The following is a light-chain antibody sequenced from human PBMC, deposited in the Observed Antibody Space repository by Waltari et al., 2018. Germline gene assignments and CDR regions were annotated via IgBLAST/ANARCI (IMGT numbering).Light chain of an antibody. Sequence: QSALTQPASVSGSPGQSITISCTGTSSDVGGYNYVSWYQQHPGKVPKLIIYEVSNRPSGVSNRFSGSKSGNTASLTISGLQAEDEADYYCNSYRSSYTTSTGVFGGGTKLTVL. V-gene: IGLV2-14*01. CDR1: SSDVGGYNY. J-gene: IGLJ3*02. CDR2: EVS. CDR3: NSYRSSYTTSTGV.